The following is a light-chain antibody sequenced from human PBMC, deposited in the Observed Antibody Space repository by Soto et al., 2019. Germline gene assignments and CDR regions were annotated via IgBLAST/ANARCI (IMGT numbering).Light chain of an antibody. CDR1: RSDIGSYNY. V-gene: IGLV2-14*01. J-gene: IGLJ1*01. Sequence: QSALTQPASVSGSPGQSITISCSGTRSDIGSYNYVAWYQQFPGKTPKILIYGVSNRPSGVSSRFSGSKSGNTASLTISGLQAEDEADYYCISYTGSSTSYVFGSLTKLTVL. CDR2: GVS. CDR3: ISYTGSSTSYV.